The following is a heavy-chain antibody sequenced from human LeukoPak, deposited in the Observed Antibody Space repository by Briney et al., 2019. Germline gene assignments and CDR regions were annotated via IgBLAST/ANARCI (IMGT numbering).Heavy chain of an antibody. CDR3: AGANSGYSNWFDP. CDR1: GGSISSGGYY. J-gene: IGHJ5*02. D-gene: IGHD5-12*01. V-gene: IGHV4-31*03. Sequence: SQTLSLTCTVSGGSISSGGYYWSWIRQHPGKGLEWIGYIYYSGSTYYNPSLKSRVIISVDTSKNQFSLKLSSVTAADTAVYYCAGANSGYSNWFDPWGQGTLVTVSS. CDR2: IYYSGST.